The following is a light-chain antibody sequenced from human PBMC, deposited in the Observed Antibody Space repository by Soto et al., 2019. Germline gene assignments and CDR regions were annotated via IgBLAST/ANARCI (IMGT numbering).Light chain of an antibody. J-gene: IGLJ1*01. V-gene: IGLV2-14*01. Sequence: QSVLTQPASVSGSPGQSITISCTGTSSDVGGFNYVSWYQQHPGKAPKLLIFDVYSRPSGISNRFSGSKSGNTAFLTISGLQAEDEADYYCSSYTTSSSYVFGAGTKVTVL. CDR3: SSYTTSSSYV. CDR1: SSDVGGFNY. CDR2: DVY.